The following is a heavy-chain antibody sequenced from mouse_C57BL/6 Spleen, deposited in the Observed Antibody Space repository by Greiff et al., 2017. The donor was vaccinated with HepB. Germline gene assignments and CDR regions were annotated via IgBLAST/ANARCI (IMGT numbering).Heavy chain of an antibody. V-gene: IGHV1-9*01. CDR1: GYTFTGYW. CDR3: ARGYGSSYWFAY. Sequence: VQLQQSGAELMKPGASVKLSCKATGYTFTGYWIEWVKQRPGHGLEWIGEILPGSGSTNYNEKFKGKATFTADTSSNTAYMPLSSLTTEDSALYYCARGYGSSYWFAYWGQGTLVTVSA. J-gene: IGHJ3*01. D-gene: IGHD1-1*01. CDR2: ILPGSGST.